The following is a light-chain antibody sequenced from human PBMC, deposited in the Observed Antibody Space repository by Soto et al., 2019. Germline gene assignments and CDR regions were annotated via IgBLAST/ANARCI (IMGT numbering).Light chain of an antibody. Sequence: QPVLTQSPSASASLGASVKLTCTLSSGHSNYAIAWHQQQPEKGPRYLMNLNSDGSHTKGDGIPDRFSGSSSGAERYLTISSLQSEDEADYYCQTWATGIRVFGGGTKLTV. J-gene: IGLJ3*02. CDR1: SGHSNYA. CDR2: LNSDGSH. V-gene: IGLV4-69*01. CDR3: QTWATGIRV.